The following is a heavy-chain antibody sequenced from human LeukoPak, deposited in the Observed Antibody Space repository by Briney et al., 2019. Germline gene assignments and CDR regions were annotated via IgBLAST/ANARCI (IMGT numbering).Heavy chain of an antibody. Sequence: QPGRSLRLSCAASGFTFSSYAMHCVRQAPGKGLEWVAVTSYDGSNKYYADSVKGRFSISRDNSKNTLHLQMNSLRAEDTAVYYCARGSYYTSGSYFSPGFDAWGQGTLGTVS. D-gene: IGHD3-10*01. CDR1: GFTFSSYA. J-gene: IGHJ5*02. CDR2: TSYDGSNK. V-gene: IGHV3-30*04. CDR3: ARGSYYTSGSYFSPGFDA.